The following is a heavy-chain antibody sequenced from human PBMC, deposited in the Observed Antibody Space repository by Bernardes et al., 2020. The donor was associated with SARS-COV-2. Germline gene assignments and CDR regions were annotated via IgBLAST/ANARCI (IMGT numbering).Heavy chain of an antibody. CDR2: IKQDGSEK. D-gene: IGHD3-3*01. V-gene: IGHV3-7*05. CDR3: ARGGNDFWSGYPFYNWFDP. J-gene: IGHJ5*02. Sequence: GGSLRLSCAASGFTFSSYWMSWVRQAPGKGLEWVANIKQDGSEKYYVDSVKGRFTISRDNAKNSLYLQMNSLRAEDTAVYYCARGGNDFWSGYPFYNWFDPWGQGTLVTVSS. CDR1: GFTFSSYW.